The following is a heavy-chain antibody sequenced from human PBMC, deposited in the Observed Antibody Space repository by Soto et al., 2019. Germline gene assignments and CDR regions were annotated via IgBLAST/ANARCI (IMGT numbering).Heavy chain of an antibody. CDR3: ARVRGNYFDY. Sequence: SETLSLTCTVSGGSISSYYWSWIRQPPGKGLEWIGYIYYSGSTNYNPSLKSRATISVDTSKNQFSLRLTSVSGADSAVYYCARVRGNYFDYWGQGILVTVSS. J-gene: IGHJ4*02. CDR2: IYYSGST. CDR1: GGSISSYY. V-gene: IGHV4-59*12.